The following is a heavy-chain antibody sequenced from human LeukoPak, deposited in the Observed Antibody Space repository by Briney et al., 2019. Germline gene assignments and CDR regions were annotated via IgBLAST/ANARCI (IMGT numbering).Heavy chain of an antibody. Sequence: GESLQISCKGSGYSFTSYWIGWVRQMPGKGLEWMGIIYPGDSDTRYSPSFQGQVTISADKSISTAHLQWSSLKASDTAMYYCAKITMVRGVIIWFDPWGQGTLVTVSS. CDR1: GYSFTSYW. V-gene: IGHV5-51*01. CDR3: AKITMVRGVIIWFDP. CDR2: IYPGDSDT. D-gene: IGHD3-10*01. J-gene: IGHJ5*02.